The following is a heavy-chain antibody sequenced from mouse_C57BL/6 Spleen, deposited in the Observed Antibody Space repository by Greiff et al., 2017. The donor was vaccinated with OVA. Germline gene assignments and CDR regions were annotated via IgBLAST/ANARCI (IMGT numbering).Heavy chain of an antibody. CDR2: IDPETGGT. CDR3: TGRGKNYYYGSSYGWFAY. Sequence: VQLQQSGAELVRPGASVTLSCKASGYTFTDYEMHWVKQTPVHGLEWIGAIDPETGGTAYNQKFKGKAILTADKSSSTAYMELRSLTSEDSAVYYCTGRGKNYYYGSSYGWFAYWGQGTLVTVSA. V-gene: IGHV1-15*01. CDR1: GYTFTDYE. J-gene: IGHJ3*01. D-gene: IGHD1-1*01.